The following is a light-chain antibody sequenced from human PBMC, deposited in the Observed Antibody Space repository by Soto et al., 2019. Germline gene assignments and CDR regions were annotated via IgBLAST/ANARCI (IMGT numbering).Light chain of an antibody. CDR2: KAS. Sequence: DIQMTQSPSTLSASVGARVTITCRASESIDSWLAWHQQKPGRAPKLLISKASSLESGVPSRFSGSGFGTEFTLTISSLQPDDFATYYCQQYNSYRAVGQGTKVDIK. J-gene: IGKJ1*01. CDR3: QQYNSYRA. V-gene: IGKV1-5*03. CDR1: ESIDSW.